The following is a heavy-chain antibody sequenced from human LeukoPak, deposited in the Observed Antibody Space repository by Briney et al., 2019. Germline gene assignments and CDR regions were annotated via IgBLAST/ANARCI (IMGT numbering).Heavy chain of an antibody. Sequence: GESLKISCKGLGYSFSSYWNAWVRQRPGKGLEWMGIIYPGGSETRYDPSFQGQVTISADSSTSTAYLQWSSLRASDTAMYYCARASRDGYNQNFDYWGRGTLVTVSS. V-gene: IGHV5-51*01. CDR1: GYSFSSYW. CDR3: ARASRDGYNQNFDY. D-gene: IGHD5-24*01. J-gene: IGHJ4*02. CDR2: IYPGGSET.